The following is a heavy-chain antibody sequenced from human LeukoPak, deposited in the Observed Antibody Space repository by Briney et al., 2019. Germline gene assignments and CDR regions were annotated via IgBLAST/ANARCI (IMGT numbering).Heavy chain of an antibody. J-gene: IGHJ6*02. Sequence: GGSLRLSCAASGLTFSSHWMHWVRQAPGKGLEWVSVIYSGGSTYYADSVKGRFTISRDNSKNTLYLQMNSLRAEDTAVYYCASSLWFGELYSYGMDVWGQGTTVTVSS. CDR1: GLTFSSHW. D-gene: IGHD3-10*01. CDR2: IYSGGST. V-gene: IGHV3-53*01. CDR3: ASSLWFGELYSYGMDV.